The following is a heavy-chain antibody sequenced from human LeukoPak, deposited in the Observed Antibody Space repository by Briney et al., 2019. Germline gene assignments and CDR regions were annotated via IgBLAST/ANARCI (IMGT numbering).Heavy chain of an antibody. Sequence: PGGSLRLSCAASGFTFSSYAMHWVRQAPGKGLEWVAVISYDGSNKYYADSVKGRFTISRDNSKNTLYLQMNSLRAEDTAVYYCARDEGDYWGQGTLVTVSS. CDR3: ARDEGDY. J-gene: IGHJ4*02. V-gene: IGHV3-30-3*01. CDR2: ISYDGSNK. CDR1: GFTFSSYA.